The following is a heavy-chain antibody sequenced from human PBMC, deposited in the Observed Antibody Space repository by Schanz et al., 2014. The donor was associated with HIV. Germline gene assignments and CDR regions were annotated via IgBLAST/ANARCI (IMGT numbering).Heavy chain of an antibody. D-gene: IGHD2-2*01. J-gene: IGHJ3*01. V-gene: IGHV1-8*01. CDR3: ARMSPSSTSYGDAFDV. Sequence: QVQLVQSGAEAKKPGASVMLSCKASGYSFTSYDINWVRQATGLGLEWMGWMNPNSGYTGYAQKFKGRVTMTRHTPTSTAYMELSSLRSDDTAVYYCARMSPSSTSYGDAFDVWGQGTMITVSS. CDR1: GYSFTSYD. CDR2: MNPNSGYT.